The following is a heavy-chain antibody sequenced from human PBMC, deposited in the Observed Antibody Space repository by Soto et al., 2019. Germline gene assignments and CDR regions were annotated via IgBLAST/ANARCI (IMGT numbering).Heavy chain of an antibody. J-gene: IGHJ4*02. CDR2: INPNSGDT. Sequence: ASVKVSCKASGYIFTGYYMHWVLQAPGQGLEWMGWINPNSGDTNYTQKFQGWATMTRDTSINTAYMELSRLRSDDTAVYYCATSRISIAVAGETEYYFDYWGQGTLVTVSS. CDR1: GYIFTGYY. V-gene: IGHV1-2*04. CDR3: ATSRISIAVAGETEYYFDY. D-gene: IGHD6-19*01.